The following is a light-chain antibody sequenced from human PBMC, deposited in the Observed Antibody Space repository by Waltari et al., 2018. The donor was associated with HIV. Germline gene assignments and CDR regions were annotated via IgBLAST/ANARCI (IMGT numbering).Light chain of an antibody. J-gene: IGKJ2*01. CDR1: QSVSSY. CDR3: QQRSTWPYT. Sequence: EIVLTQSPATLSLSPGERATLSCRASQSVSSYLTWYQQKPGQAPRLPIYDASNRATGIPARFSGSGSGTDFTLTISNLEPENFAVYYCQQRSTWPYTFGQGTKLEIK. CDR2: DAS. V-gene: IGKV3-11*01.